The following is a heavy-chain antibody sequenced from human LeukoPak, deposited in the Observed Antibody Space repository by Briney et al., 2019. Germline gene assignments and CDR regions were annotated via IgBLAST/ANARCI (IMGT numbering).Heavy chain of an antibody. J-gene: IGHJ5*02. CDR2: VHYSGST. Sequence: SETLSLTCTVSGGSISCSSYYWAWVRQPPGKGLEWIGCVHYSGSTYYNPSLKSRVTISVDTSKNQFSLKPSSVTAAHTAVYYCARGCDIFTGYYRNWFDPWGQGTLVTVSS. CDR1: GGSISCSSYY. CDR3: ARGCDIFTGYYRNWFDP. D-gene: IGHD3-9*01. V-gene: IGHV4-39*01.